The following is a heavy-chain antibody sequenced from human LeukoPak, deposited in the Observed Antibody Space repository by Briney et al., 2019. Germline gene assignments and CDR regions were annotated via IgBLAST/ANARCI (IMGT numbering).Heavy chain of an antibody. CDR2: IYPGDSDT. CDR3: ARRLYYDSSGYYYFDY. D-gene: IGHD3-22*01. Sequence: ESLKISCTGSGYSFTSYWIGWERQMPGKGLEWLGIIYPGDSDTRYSPSFQGQVTISAYNSITTAYLQWRSPEDTATDHYYCARRLYYDSSGYYYFDYWGQGNLVTVSS. V-gene: IGHV5-51*01. CDR1: GYSFTSYW. J-gene: IGHJ4*02.